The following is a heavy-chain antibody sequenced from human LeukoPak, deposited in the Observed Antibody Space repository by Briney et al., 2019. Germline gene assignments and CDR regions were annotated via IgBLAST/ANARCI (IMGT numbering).Heavy chain of an antibody. D-gene: IGHD1-26*01. Sequence: SVKVSCKASGGTFSSYAISWVRQAPGQGLEWMGGIIPIFGTANYAQKFQGRVTITTDESTSTAYMELSSLRSEDTAVYYCARGLGELTYYFDYWGQGTLVTVSS. CDR3: ARGLGELTYYFDY. V-gene: IGHV1-69*05. CDR2: IIPIFGTA. CDR1: GGTFSSYA. J-gene: IGHJ4*02.